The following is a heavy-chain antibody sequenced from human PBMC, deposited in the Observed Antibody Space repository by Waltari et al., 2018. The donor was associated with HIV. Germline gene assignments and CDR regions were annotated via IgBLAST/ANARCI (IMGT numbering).Heavy chain of an antibody. CDR3: VRECRLLRGAATISDAFDV. J-gene: IGHJ3*01. CDR2: IYHSGTA. V-gene: IGHV4-4*02. Sequence: QVQLQESGPGLVEPSGTLSLTCGVSGGSISTDTWWSWVRQPPGERPEWIGEIYHSGTANYNPSLRSRVTMSIDRSKNQFSLQLSAVTAADTAVYYCVRECRLLRGAATISDAFDVWGQGTMVTVSS. CDR1: GGSISTDTW. D-gene: IGHD3-10*01.